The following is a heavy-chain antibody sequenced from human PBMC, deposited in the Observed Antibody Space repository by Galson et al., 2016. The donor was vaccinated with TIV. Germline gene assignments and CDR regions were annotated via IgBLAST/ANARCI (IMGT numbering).Heavy chain of an antibody. V-gene: IGHV3-30*18. CDR1: GFTFSNYV. CDR2: ISYDGSNK. Sequence: SLRLSCAASGFTFSNYVMGWIRQAPGKGLEWVAVISYDGSNKYYADSVKGRLTISRDNSKNTLYLQMHSLRAEDTAVYYCAKDRDLYPPFMGTFDHWGQGTMVTVSS. CDR3: AKDRDLYPPFMGTFDH. J-gene: IGHJ4*02. D-gene: IGHD7-27*01.